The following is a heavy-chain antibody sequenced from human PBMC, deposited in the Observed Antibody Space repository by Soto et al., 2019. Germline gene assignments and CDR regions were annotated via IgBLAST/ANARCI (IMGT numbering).Heavy chain of an antibody. CDR2: IKQDGSEK. CDR1: GFTIGDFW. D-gene: IGHD2-15*01. V-gene: IGHV3-7*01. CDR3: ARTLVVVVPANFDR. Sequence: GGSLRLSCAASGFTIGDFWMSWVRQAPGKGLEWVANIKQDGSEKYYVGSVKGRFTISRSSAKNSLYLQMDNLRGEDTAVYYCARTLVVVVPANFDRWGQGTLVTVSS. J-gene: IGHJ4*02.